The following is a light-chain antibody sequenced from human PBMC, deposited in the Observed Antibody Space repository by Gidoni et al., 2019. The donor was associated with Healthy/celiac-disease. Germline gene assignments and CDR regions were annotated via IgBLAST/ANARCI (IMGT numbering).Light chain of an antibody. CDR3: QQSYSTLYT. Sequence: RVTITCRASQSISSYLNWYQQKPGKAPKLLIYAASSLQSGVPSRFSGSGSGTDFTLTISSLKPEDFATYYCQQSYSTLYTFGQGTKLEIK. CDR2: AAS. V-gene: IGKV1-39*01. CDR1: QSISSY. J-gene: IGKJ2*01.